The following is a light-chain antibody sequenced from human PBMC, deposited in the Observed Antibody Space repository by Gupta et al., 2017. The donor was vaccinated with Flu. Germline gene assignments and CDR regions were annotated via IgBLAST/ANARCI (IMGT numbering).Light chain of an antibody. Sequence: GDRVTITCRASQSVSNFLNWYQQKPGKAPKLLIYAASTLQGGVPSRFSGSGSGTDFTLTINSLQPEDFATYYCQQSYSTPQTFARGTTVEIK. V-gene: IGKV1-39*01. CDR1: QSVSNF. CDR3: QQSYSTPQT. CDR2: AAS. J-gene: IGKJ4*02.